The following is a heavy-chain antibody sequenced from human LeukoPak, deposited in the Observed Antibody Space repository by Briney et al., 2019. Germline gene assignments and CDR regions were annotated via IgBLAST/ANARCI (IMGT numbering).Heavy chain of an antibody. V-gene: IGHV4-38-2*02. Sequence: SETLSLTCTVSGYSINSGYYWGWIRQPPGKGLEWIGSIYYSGSTYYNPSLKSRVTISVDTSKNQFSLKLSSVTAADTAVYYCARVDGSEADYWGQGTLVTVSS. CDR2: IYYSGST. CDR1: GYSINSGYY. J-gene: IGHJ4*02. D-gene: IGHD3-10*01. CDR3: ARVDGSEADY.